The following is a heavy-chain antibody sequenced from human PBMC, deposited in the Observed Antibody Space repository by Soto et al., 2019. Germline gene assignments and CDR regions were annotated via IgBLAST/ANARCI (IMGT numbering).Heavy chain of an antibody. CDR3: TTGFYCSGGSCYSEGYYGMDV. J-gene: IGHJ6*02. Sequence: EVQLVESGGGLVKPGGSLRLSCAASGFTFSNAWMNWVRQAPGKGLEWVGRIKSKTDGGTTDYAAPVKGRFTISRDDSKNTLYLQMNGLKTEDTAVYYCTTGFYCSGGSCYSEGYYGMDVWGQGTTVTVSS. CDR2: IKSKTDGGTT. D-gene: IGHD2-15*01. V-gene: IGHV3-15*07. CDR1: GFTFSNAW.